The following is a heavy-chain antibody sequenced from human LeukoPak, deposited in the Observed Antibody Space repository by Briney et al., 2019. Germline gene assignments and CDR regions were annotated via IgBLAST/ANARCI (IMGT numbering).Heavy chain of an antibody. CDR1: GYSFTSYW. CDR3: ARHDYPYYYDSSGYGRRYYYYGMDV. J-gene: IGHJ6*02. CDR2: IYPGDSDT. D-gene: IGHD3-22*01. V-gene: IGHV5-51*01. Sequence: GESLKISCQGSGYSFTSYWIGWVRQMPGKGLEWMGIIYPGDSDTRYSPSFQGQVTISADKSISTAYLQWSSLKASDTAMYYCARHDYPYYYDSSGYGRRYYYYGMDVWGQGTTVTASS.